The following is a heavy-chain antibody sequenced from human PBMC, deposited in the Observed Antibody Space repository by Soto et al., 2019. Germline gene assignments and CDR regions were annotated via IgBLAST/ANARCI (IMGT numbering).Heavy chain of an antibody. Sequence: GGSLRLSCAASGFAFTNSWMNWVRQAPGKGLEWVGRITRTTDGGTTDYAAPVKGRFTISRDDSKNTLYLQMNSLKTEDTAVYYCSTGLGTYYSRFHYRGLGPLVTVSS. CDR2: ITRTTDGGTT. D-gene: IGHD3-16*01. CDR3: STGLGTYYSRFHY. CDR1: GFAFTNSW. V-gene: IGHV3-15*07. J-gene: IGHJ4*02.